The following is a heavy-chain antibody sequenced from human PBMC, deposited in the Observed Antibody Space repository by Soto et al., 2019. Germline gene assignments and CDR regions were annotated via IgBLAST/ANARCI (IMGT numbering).Heavy chain of an antibody. CDR3: ARGPDDSDVPRWDH. CDR1: GYNFNQYY. V-gene: IGHV1-46*02. J-gene: IGHJ4*02. D-gene: IGHD4-17*01. CDR2: INLRGGTT. Sequence: QVQLVQSGPGVRKPGASVRLSCATSGYNFNQYYIHWVRQAPGQGLEWMGIINLRGGTTEYAHKLRGRVTVTGDTSTRTAYMELSSLRSEDTAVYFCARGPDDSDVPRWDHWGQGTLITVSS.